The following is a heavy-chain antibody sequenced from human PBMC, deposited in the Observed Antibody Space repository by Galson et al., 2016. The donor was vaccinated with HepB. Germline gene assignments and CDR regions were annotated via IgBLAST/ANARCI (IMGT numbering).Heavy chain of an antibody. V-gene: IGHV3-11*01. CDR3: ARDLLPGSYSAGTGMDV. CDR1: GFTFSDYY. D-gene: IGHD1-26*01. CDR2: ISSSDSTI. J-gene: IGHJ6*02. Sequence: LRLSCAASGFTFSDYYMSWIRQAPGKGLEWVSYISSSDSTIYYADSVKGRFAISRDNAKNSLYLQMNSLRAEDTAVYYCARDLLPGSYSAGTGMDVWGQGTTVTVSS.